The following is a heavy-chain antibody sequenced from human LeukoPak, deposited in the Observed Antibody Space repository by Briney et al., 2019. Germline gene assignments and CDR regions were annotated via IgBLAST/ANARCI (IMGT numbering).Heavy chain of an antibody. Sequence: ASVKVSCKASGGTFSSYAISWVRQAPGQGLEWMGRIIPILGIANYAQKFQGRVTITADKSTSTAYMELSSLRSEDTAVYYCATEASSSWYFQHWGQGTLVTVS. CDR1: GGTFSSYA. V-gene: IGHV1-69*04. D-gene: IGHD6-13*01. J-gene: IGHJ1*01. CDR3: ATEASSSWYFQH. CDR2: IIPILGIA.